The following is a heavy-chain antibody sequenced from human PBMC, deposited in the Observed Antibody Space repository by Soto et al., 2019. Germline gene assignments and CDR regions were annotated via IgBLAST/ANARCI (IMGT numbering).Heavy chain of an antibody. CDR2: INPNSGGT. J-gene: IGHJ4*02. CDR3: ARVPIVVPAAIGY. V-gene: IGHV1-2*02. CDR1: GHTFTDYY. D-gene: IGHD2-2*02. Sequence: ASVKAACKAPGHTFTDYYMHWVRQAPGQGLEWMGWINPNSGGTNYAQKFQGRVTMTRDTSISTAYMELSRLRSDDTAVYYCARVPIVVPAAIGYWGQGTRV.